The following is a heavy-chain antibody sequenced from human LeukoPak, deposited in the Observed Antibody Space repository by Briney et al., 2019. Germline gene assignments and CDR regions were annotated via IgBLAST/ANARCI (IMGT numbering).Heavy chain of an antibody. CDR1: GFTFSSYR. Sequence: GRSLRLSCAASGFTFSSYRRNWVGQAQGRGVEWVSSISSSSSYIYYADSVKGRFTISRDNAKNSLYLQMNSLRAEDTAVYYCARGQLLCDYWGQGTLVTVSS. CDR3: ARGQLLCDY. J-gene: IGHJ4*02. D-gene: IGHD2-2*01. CDR2: ISSSSSYI. V-gene: IGHV3-21*01.